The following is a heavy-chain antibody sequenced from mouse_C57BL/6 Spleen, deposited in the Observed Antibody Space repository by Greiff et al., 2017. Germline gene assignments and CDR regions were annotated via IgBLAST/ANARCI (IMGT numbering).Heavy chain of an antibody. V-gene: IGHV1-72*01. D-gene: IGHD1-1*01. CDR1: GYTFPSSW. CDR3: ARHGSSYYYFDY. J-gene: IGHJ2*01. Sequence: QVQLQQPGAELVKPGASVKLSCKASGYTFPSSWMPWVKRRPGRGLEWIGRIDPNSGGTKYNEKLKSKATLTVAKPSSTAYMQLSSLTAEASAVYYCARHGSSYYYFDYWGQGTTLTVSS. CDR2: IDPNSGGT.